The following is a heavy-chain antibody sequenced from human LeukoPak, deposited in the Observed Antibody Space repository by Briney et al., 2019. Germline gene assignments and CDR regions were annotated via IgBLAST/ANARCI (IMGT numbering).Heavy chain of an antibody. J-gene: IGHJ6*03. D-gene: IGHD6-19*01. CDR1: GGTFSSYA. Sequence: WASVKVSCKASGGTFSSYAISWVRQAPGQGLEWMGGIIPIFGTANYAQKFQGRVTITADKSTSTAYMELSGLRSEDTAVYYCARGIAVAGTRVYYYYYMDVWGKGATVTVSS. CDR2: IIPIFGTA. V-gene: IGHV1-69*06. CDR3: ARGIAVAGTRVYYYYYMDV.